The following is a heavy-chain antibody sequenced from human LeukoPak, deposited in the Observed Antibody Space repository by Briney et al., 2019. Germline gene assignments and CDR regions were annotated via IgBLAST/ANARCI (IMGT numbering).Heavy chain of an antibody. V-gene: IGHV3-7*01. J-gene: IGHJ4*02. CDR2: IKEDGSEE. Sequence: PGGSLRLSCAASGFSLSSYWMSWVRQAPGKGLEGVANIKEDGSEENYLESVKGRFTISRDNAKNSLFLQMNSLRVEDTAMYHCARVATLGDRTGYRPPDYWGQGTLVTVSP. CDR3: ARVATLGDRTGYRPPDY. D-gene: IGHD3-22*01. CDR1: GFSLSSYW.